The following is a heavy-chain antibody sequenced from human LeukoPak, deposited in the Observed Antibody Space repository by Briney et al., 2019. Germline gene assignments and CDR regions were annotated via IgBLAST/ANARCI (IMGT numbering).Heavy chain of an antibody. V-gene: IGHV3-74*01. D-gene: IGHD3-22*01. CDR1: GFTFSHYW. Sequence: PGGSLRLSCEASGFTFSHYWMHWVRQAPGKGLVWVSRTNTDGSSTSYVDSVNGRFIISRDSAKNTLHLQMNILRSEDTATYYCVPTDSSGLDWGKGTLVTVS. J-gene: IGHJ4*02. CDR3: VPTDSSGLD. CDR2: TNTDGSST.